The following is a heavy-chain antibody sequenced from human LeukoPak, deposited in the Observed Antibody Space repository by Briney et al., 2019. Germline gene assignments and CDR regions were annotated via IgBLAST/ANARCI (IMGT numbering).Heavy chain of an antibody. Sequence: GATVKISCKASGYTFTDYYMHWVQQAPGKGLEWMGRVDPEDGETIYAEKFQGRVTMTTDTSTSTAYMELRSLRSDDTAVYYCAKDLYSSDWTDAFDIWGQGTMVTVSS. CDR3: AKDLYSSDWTDAFDI. V-gene: IGHV1-69-2*01. D-gene: IGHD6-19*01. CDR1: GYTFTDYY. CDR2: VDPEDGET. J-gene: IGHJ3*02.